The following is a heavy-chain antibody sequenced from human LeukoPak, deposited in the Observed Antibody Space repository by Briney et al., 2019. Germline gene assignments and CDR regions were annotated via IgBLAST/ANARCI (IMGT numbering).Heavy chain of an antibody. CDR2: ISSSGRLM. CDR3: ARDTNNGLDV. Sequence: GGSLRLSCAASGFTFSDYYINWIRQAPGKGLEWVSHISSSGRLMQYADSVKGRFTITRDNAQNFMSLQMNSLKPEDTAVYYCARDTNNGLDVWGQGTTVTVSS. CDR1: GFTFSDYY. V-gene: IGHV3-11*01. J-gene: IGHJ6*02. D-gene: IGHD1-14*01.